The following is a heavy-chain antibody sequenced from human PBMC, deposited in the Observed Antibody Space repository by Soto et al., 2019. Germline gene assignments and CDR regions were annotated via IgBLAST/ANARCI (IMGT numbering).Heavy chain of an antibody. Sequence: QVQLQESGPGLVKPSETLSLTCTVSGGSISSYYWSWIRQPPGKGLEWIGYISYSGTTNYNPSLKSRVFISVDTSRNQFSLNLSSVTAADTAVYYCVRHISGTIDYWGQGTLVTVSS. CDR2: ISYSGTT. V-gene: IGHV4-59*01. D-gene: IGHD2-2*01. J-gene: IGHJ4*02. CDR3: VRHISGTIDY. CDR1: GGSISSYY.